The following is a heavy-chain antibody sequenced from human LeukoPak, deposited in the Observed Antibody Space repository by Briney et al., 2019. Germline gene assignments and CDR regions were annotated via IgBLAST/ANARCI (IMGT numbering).Heavy chain of an antibody. J-gene: IGHJ4*02. D-gene: IGHD6-19*01. CDR3: ARDRDSSGWYGGDS. Sequence: GASVKVSCKASGYTFTGYYMQWVRQAPGQGLEWMGWINPNSGGTNYAQKFQGRVTMTRDKSISTAYMELSRLRSDDTAVYYCARDRDSSGWYGGDSWGQGTLVTVSS. V-gene: IGHV1-2*02. CDR1: GYTFTGYY. CDR2: INPNSGGT.